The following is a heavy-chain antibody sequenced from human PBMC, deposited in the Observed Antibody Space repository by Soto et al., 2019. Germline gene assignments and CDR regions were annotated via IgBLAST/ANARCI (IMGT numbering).Heavy chain of an antibody. Sequence: QVQLQQWGAGLLKPSETLSRTCAVYGGSFSGYYWSWIRQPPGKGLEWIGEINHSGSTNYNPSLKSRVTISVDTSKNQFSLKLSSVTAADTAVYYCARADILTGWYYYMDVWGKGTTVTVSS. CDR1: GGSFSGYY. J-gene: IGHJ6*03. CDR2: INHSGST. V-gene: IGHV4-34*01. D-gene: IGHD3-9*01. CDR3: ARADILTGWYYYMDV.